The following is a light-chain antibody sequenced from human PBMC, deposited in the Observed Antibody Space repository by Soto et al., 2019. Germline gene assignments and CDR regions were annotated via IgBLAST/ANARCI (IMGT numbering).Light chain of an antibody. V-gene: IGLV3-9*01. CDR1: NIGSKN. Sequence: SSELTQPLSVSVALGQTARITCGGNNIGSKNVHWQKPGQAPVLVIYRDSNRPSGIPERFSGSNSGNTATLTISRAQAGDEADYYCQVWDSSTARVFGGGTKLTVL. J-gene: IGLJ3*02. CDR3: QVWDSSTARV. CDR2: RDS.